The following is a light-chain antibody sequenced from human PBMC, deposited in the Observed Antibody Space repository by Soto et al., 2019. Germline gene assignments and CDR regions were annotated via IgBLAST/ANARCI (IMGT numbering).Light chain of an antibody. V-gene: IGLV2-14*01. CDR3: SSYTSSSTPYV. CDR2: EVS. Sequence: QSALTQPASVSGSPGQSITISCTGTSSDVGGYNYVSWYPQHPGKAPKLMIYEVSNRPPGVSNRFSGSKSGNTASLTISGLQAEDEADYYCSSYTSSSTPYVFGPGTQLTVL. J-gene: IGLJ7*01. CDR1: SSDVGGYNY.